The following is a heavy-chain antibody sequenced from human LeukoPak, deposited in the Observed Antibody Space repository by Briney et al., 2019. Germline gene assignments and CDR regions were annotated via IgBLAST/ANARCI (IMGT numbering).Heavy chain of an antibody. CDR1: GYTFTSYG. J-gene: IGHJ4*02. CDR3: ARDFDDILTGYYPSTSTLGY. D-gene: IGHD3-9*01. V-gene: IGHV1-18*01. CDR2: ISAYNGNT. Sequence: ASVKVSCKASGYTFTSYGISWVRQAPGQGLEWMGWISAYNGNTNYAQKLQGRVTMTTDTSTSTAYMELRSLRSDDTAVYYCARDFDDILTGYYPSTSTLGYWGQGTLATVSS.